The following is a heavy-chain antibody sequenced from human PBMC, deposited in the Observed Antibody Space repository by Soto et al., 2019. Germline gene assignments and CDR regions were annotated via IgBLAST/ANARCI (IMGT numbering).Heavy chain of an antibody. V-gene: IGHV3-23*01. Sequence: EVQLLESGGGLVQPGGSLRLSCAASGFTFSSYAMSWVRQAPGXXLEWVSAISGSGGSTYYADSVKGRFTISRDNSKNTLYLQMNSLRAEDTAVYYCAKDPGIGXXYYYGMDVWGQGTTVTVSS. J-gene: IGHJ6*02. CDR3: AKDPGIGXXYYYGMDV. CDR1: GFTFSSYA. CDR2: ISGSGGST. D-gene: IGHD6-13*01.